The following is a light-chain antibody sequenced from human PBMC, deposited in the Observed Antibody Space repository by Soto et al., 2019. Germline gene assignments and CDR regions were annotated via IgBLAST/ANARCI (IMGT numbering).Light chain of an antibody. J-gene: IGKJ2*01. CDR3: QLYGTSPRT. V-gene: IGKV3-20*01. Sequence: EIVLGQSPGTLSLSPGERAILSCRASQTISSNYLAWYQQKPGQAPRLLIYGASSRATGIPDRFSGSGSGTDFTLTISRLEPEDFAVYFCQLYGTSPRTFGQGTKLEIK. CDR1: QTISSNY. CDR2: GAS.